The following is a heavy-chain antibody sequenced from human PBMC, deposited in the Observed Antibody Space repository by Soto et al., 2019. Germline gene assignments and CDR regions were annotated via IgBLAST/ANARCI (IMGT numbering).Heavy chain of an antibody. Sequence: QMQLQESGPGLMKPSQTLSLTCTVSGGSISSGNYYWSWIRQPPGKGPEWIGFISYSGSTYYNASLKSRVTISVDTSKHQFSMTLSFVTAADTAVYYCATMGTSATGLYYVEYWGQGTLVTVSS. CDR2: ISYSGST. D-gene: IGHD1-7*01. V-gene: IGHV4-30-4*01. CDR3: ATMGTSATGLYYVEY. J-gene: IGHJ4*02. CDR1: GGSISSGNYY.